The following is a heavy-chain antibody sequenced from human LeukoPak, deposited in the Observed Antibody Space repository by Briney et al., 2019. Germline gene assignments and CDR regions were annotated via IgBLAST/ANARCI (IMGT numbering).Heavy chain of an antibody. V-gene: IGHV3-11*01. CDR2: ISSSGSTI. J-gene: IGHJ4*02. CDR1: GFTFSDYY. CDR3: AKTNDYGDYYLDY. D-gene: IGHD4-17*01. Sequence: GGSLRLSCAASGFTFSDYYMSWIRQAPGKGLEWVSYISSSGSTIYYADSVKGRFTISGDNAKNSLYLQMNSLRAEDTAVYYCAKTNDYGDYYLDYWGQGTLVTVSS.